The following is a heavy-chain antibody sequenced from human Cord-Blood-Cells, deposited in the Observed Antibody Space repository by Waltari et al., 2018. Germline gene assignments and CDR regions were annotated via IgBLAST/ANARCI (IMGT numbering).Heavy chain of an antibody. CDR3: ARGQAAMVDY. CDR2: INHSGST. J-gene: IGHJ4*02. Sequence: QVQLQQWGAGLLKPSETLSLTCAVYGGSFSGYYWSWIRQPPGKGLEWIGEINHSGSTNYNPSLKSRVTISVDTSKNQFSLKLSSVTAADTAVYYCARGQAAMVDYWGQGTLVTVSS. D-gene: IGHD5-18*01. CDR1: GGSFSGYY. V-gene: IGHV4-34*01.